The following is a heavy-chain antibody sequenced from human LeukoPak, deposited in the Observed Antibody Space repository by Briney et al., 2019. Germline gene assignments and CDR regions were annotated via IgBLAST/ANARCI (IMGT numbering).Heavy chain of an antibody. CDR2: IYPGDSDT. CDR3: ARSNGSSWRLFDP. J-gene: IGHJ5*02. D-gene: IGHD6-13*01. V-gene: IGHV5-51*01. CDR1: GYNFTTYW. Sequence: GESLKISCKGSGYNFTTYWIGWVRQMPGKGLEWMGIIYPGDSDTRYSPSFQGQVTISADKSISTAYLQWSSLKASDTAMYYCARSNGSSWRLFDPWGQGTLVTVSS.